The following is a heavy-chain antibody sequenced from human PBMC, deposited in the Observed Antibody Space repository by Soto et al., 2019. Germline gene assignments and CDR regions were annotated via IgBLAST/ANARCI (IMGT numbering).Heavy chain of an antibody. CDR1: GGTFSSYA. J-gene: IGHJ3*02. CDR3: ARGLGAPAAFDI. V-gene: IGHV1-69*13. D-gene: IGHD4-17*01. Sequence: ASVKVSCKASGGTFSSYAISWVRQAPGQGLEWMGGIIPIFGTANYARKFQGRVTITADESTSTAYMELSSLRSEDTAVYYCARGLGAPAAFDIWGQGTMVTVSS. CDR2: IIPIFGTA.